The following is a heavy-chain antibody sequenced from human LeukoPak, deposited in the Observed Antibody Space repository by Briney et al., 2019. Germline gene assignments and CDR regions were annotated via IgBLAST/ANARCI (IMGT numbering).Heavy chain of an antibody. D-gene: IGHD3-10*01. Sequence: GRSLRLSCAASGFTFDDYGMHWVRHAPGKGVEWVSGISWNSGSIVYADSVKGRFTISRDNAKNSLYLQMNSLRPEDTALYYCAKDYKTMVRGVDYWGQGTLVTVSS. CDR1: GFTFDDYG. CDR2: ISWNSGSI. CDR3: AKDYKTMVRGVDY. V-gene: IGHV3-9*01. J-gene: IGHJ4*02.